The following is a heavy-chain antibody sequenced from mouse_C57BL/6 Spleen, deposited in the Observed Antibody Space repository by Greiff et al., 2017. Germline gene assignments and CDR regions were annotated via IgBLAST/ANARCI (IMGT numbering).Heavy chain of an antibody. CDR2: IWSDGST. CDR1: GFSLTSYG. V-gene: IGHV2-6-1*01. J-gene: IGHJ4*01. CDR3: ARQDDYDGYYAMDY. Sequence: VQLQESGPGLVAPSQSLSITCTVSGFSLTSYGVHWVRQPPGKGLEWLVVIWSDGSTTYNSALKSRLSISKDNSKSQVFLKMNSLQTDDTAMYYCARQDDYDGYYAMDYWGQGTSVTVSS. D-gene: IGHD2-4*01.